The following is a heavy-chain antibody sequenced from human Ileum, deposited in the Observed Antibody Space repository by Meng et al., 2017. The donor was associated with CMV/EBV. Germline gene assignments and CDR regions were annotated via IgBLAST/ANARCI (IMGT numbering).Heavy chain of an antibody. J-gene: IGHJ4*02. V-gene: IGHV4-4*07. Sequence: LPGSAPGVVSPSGTLSRTCPVSGGSISGYYWSWIRQPATKGLEWIGRVYSSGSTDYNPSLQSRVTMSVDTSKNQFSLKLSSVTAADTAVYYCARGSSSWAFDYWGQGTLVTVSS. D-gene: IGHD2-2*01. CDR3: ARGSSSWAFDY. CDR1: GGSISGYY. CDR2: VYSSGST.